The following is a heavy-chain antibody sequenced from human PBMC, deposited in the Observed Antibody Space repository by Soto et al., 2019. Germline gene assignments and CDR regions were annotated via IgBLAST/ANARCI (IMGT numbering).Heavy chain of an antibody. V-gene: IGHV1-18*01. CDR3: ATSRLGYCSSTSCPNMDV. Sequence: ASVKVSCKASGYTFTSYGISWVRQAPGQGLEWMGWISAYNGNTNYAQKLQGRVTMTTDTSTSTAYMELRSLRSDDTAVYYCATSRLGYCSSTSCPNMDVWGQGTMVTVSS. CDR1: GYTFTSYG. D-gene: IGHD2-2*01. CDR2: ISAYNGNT. J-gene: IGHJ6*02.